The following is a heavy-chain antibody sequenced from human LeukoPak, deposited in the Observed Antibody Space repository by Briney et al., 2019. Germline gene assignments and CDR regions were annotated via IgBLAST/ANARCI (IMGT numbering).Heavy chain of an antibody. J-gene: IGHJ4*02. Sequence: GGSLRLSCAASGFTFSSYWMHWVRQAPGKGLVWVSRISSDGSSTTYADSVKGRFTISRDNAKNTLYLQMNSLRAEDTAVYYCARDGGSYLNYFDYWGQGTLVTVSS. CDR1: GFTFSSYW. V-gene: IGHV3-74*01. D-gene: IGHD1-26*01. CDR2: ISSDGSST. CDR3: ARDGGSYLNYFDY.